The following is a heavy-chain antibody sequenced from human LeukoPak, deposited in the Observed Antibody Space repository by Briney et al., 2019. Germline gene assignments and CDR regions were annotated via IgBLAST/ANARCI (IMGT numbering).Heavy chain of an antibody. D-gene: IGHD4-17*01. V-gene: IGHV3-23*01. CDR3: AKGGGDYDDHGYSIDY. Sequence: GGSLRLSCAASGFTFSSYAMSWVRQAPGKGLEWVSAISSSGGNTYYADSVKGRFTISRDNSKNTLYLQMNSLRAEDTAVYYCAKGGGDYDDHGYSIDYWGQGALVTVSS. CDR2: ISSSGGNT. CDR1: GFTFSSYA. J-gene: IGHJ4*02.